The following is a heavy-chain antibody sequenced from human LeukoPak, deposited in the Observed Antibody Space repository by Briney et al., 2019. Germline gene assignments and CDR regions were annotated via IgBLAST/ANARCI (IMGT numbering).Heavy chain of an antibody. D-gene: IGHD6-25*01. J-gene: IGHJ3*02. CDR1: GGSISSYY. CDR2: IYYSGST. CDR3: ARGSAFDI. V-gene: IGHV4-59*08. Sequence: SETLSLTCTVSGGSISSYYWDWVRQPPGKGLEWIGYIYYSGSTNYNPSLKSRVTISVDTSKNQFSLKLSSVTAADTAVYYCARGSAFDIWGQGTMVTVSS.